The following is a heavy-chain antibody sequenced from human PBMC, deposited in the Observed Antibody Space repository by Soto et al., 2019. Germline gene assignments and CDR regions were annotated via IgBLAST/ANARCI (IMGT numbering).Heavy chain of an antibody. CDR1: GGSISSYY. V-gene: IGHV4-59*08. D-gene: IGHD3-3*01. Sequence: QVQLQESGPGLVKPSETLSLTCTVSGGSISSYYWSWIRQPPGKGLEWIGYIYYSGSTNYNPSLKSRVTISVDTSKNQFSLKLSSVTAADTAVYYCARHRSTIFGVPPFYPYYYYYMDVWGKGTTVTVSS. CDR3: ARHRSTIFGVPPFYPYYYYYMDV. J-gene: IGHJ6*03. CDR2: IYYSGST.